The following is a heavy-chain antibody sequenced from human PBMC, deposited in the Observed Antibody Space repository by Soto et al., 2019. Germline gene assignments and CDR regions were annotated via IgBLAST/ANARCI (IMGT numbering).Heavy chain of an antibody. V-gene: IGHV4-38-2*02. CDR3: ARDTRVLAYSPFDP. CDR2: IYHSEST. J-gene: IGHJ5*02. Sequence: ASETLSLTCAVFGFSISSAYYWGWIRQPPGKGLEWIGSIYHSESTYYNPSLKSRVTISVDTSKNQFSLKLTSVSAADTAVYYCARDTRVLAYSPFDPWGQGTLVTV. D-gene: IGHD2-8*02. CDR1: GFSISSAYY.